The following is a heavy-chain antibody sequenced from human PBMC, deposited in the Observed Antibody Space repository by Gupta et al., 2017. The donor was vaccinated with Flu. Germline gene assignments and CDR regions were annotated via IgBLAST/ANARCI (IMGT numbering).Heavy chain of an antibody. V-gene: IGHV2-5*02. CDR1: GFSLSTTGEG. Sequence: QITLKESGPTLLKPTQTLTLTCSFSGFSLSTTGEGVGWIRQPPGKALEWLALIYWDDDKRYSPSRRNRLSITMDTSKKEVVLTMTNMEPEDHATYYCAHRGTEWDDSSGWNAGDFEYWGQGTL. CDR3: AHRGTEWDDSSGWNAGDFEY. CDR2: IYWDDDK. D-gene: IGHD3-3*01. J-gene: IGHJ4*02.